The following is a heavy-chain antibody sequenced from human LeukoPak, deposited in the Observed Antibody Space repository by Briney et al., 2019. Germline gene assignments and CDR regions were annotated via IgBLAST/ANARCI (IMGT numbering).Heavy chain of an antibody. V-gene: IGHV1-69*13. CDR1: GGTFSSYA. J-gene: IGHJ6*03. CDR3: ARGNSDSMVPNYYYYYMDV. CDR2: IIPIFGTA. D-gene: IGHD4/OR15-4a*01. Sequence: GASVKVSCKASGGTFSSYAISWVRQAPGQGLEWMGGIIPIFGTANYAQKFQGRVTITADESTSTAYMELRSLRSDDTAVYYCARGNSDSMVPNYYYYYMDVWGKGTTVTVSS.